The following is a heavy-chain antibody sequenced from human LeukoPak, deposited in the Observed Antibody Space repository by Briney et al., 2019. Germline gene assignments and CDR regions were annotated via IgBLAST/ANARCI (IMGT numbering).Heavy chain of an antibody. Sequence: NPSETLSLTCAVYGGSFSGYYWSWIRQPPGKRLEWIGEITHSGSTNYNPSLKSRVTISTDTSRNQFSLKLSSVTAADTAVYYCARGLELYYFDYWGQGTLVTVSS. J-gene: IGHJ4*02. CDR1: GGSFSGYY. CDR2: ITHSGST. CDR3: ARGLELYYFDY. V-gene: IGHV4-34*01. D-gene: IGHD1-7*01.